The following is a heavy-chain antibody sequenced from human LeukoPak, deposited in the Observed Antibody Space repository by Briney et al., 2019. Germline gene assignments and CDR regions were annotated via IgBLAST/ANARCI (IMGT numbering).Heavy chain of an antibody. V-gene: IGHV4-38-2*01. D-gene: IGHD2-2*01. J-gene: IGHJ4*02. CDR1: GYSISSGYY. Sequence: SETLSLTCAVSGYSISSGYYWGWTRQPPGKGLEWIGSIYHSGSTYYNPSLKSRVTISVDTSKNQFSLKLSSVTAADTAVYYCARLTGYCSSTSCYYFDYWGQGTLVTVSS. CDR3: ARLTGYCSSTSCYYFDY. CDR2: IYHSGST.